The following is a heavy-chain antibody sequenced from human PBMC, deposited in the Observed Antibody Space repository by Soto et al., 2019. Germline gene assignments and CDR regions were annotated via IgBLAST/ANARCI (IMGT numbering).Heavy chain of an antibody. CDR3: AKEATPKVAHHFDY. CDR2: ISYEGRNK. V-gene: IGHV3-30*18. CDR1: GFTFSNYG. J-gene: IGHJ4*02. Sequence: QVQLVESGGGVVQPGGSLQLSCAASGFTFSNYGMQWVRQAPGKGLEWVAVISYEGRNKYYADSVKGRFTISRDNSKNTLSLQMNSLRAEDTAVYYCAKEATPKVAHHFDYWGQGTLVTVSS.